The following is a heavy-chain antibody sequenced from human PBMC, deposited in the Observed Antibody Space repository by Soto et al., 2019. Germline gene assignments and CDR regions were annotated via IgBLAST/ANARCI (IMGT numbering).Heavy chain of an antibody. CDR1: GFTFSSYG. CDR2: IWYDGSNK. V-gene: IGHV3-33*01. J-gene: IGHJ6*02. Sequence: GGSLRLSCAASGFTFSSYGMHWVRQAPGKGLEWVAVIWYDGSNKYYADSVKGRFTISRDNSKNTLYQQMNSLRADDTAVYYCARDRTTVTDPRVVRYYYGMDVWGQGTTVTVSS. CDR3: ARDRTTVTDPRVVRYYYGMDV. D-gene: IGHD4-4*01.